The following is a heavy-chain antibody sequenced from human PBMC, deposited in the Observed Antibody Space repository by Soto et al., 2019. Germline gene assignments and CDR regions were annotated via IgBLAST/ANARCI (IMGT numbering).Heavy chain of an antibody. V-gene: IGHV1-69*12. Sequence: QVQLVQSGAEVKKPGSSVKVSCKASGGTFSSYAISWVRQAPGQGLEWMGGIIPIFGTANYAQKFQGRVTITADESTSTAYMELSSLRSEDTAVYYCAILSELRWSTLRGGGIDYWGQGTLVTVSS. CDR2: IIPIFGTA. J-gene: IGHJ4*02. D-gene: IGHD4-17*01. CDR3: AILSELRWSTLRGGGIDY. CDR1: GGTFSSYA.